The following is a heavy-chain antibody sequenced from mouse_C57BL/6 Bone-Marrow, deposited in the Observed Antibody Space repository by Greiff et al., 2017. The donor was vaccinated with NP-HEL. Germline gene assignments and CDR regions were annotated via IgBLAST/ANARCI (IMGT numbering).Heavy chain of an antibody. CDR1: GYSITSGYY. J-gene: IGHJ4*01. CDR2: ISYDGSN. D-gene: IGHD2-5*01. Sequence: EVQRVESGPGLVKPSQSLSLTCSVTGYSITSGYYWNWIRQFPGNKLEWMGYISYDGSNNYNPSLKNRISITRDTSKNQFFLKLNSVTTEDTATYYCARVSNPYYAMDYWGQGTSVTVSS. CDR3: ARVSNPYYAMDY. V-gene: IGHV3-6*01.